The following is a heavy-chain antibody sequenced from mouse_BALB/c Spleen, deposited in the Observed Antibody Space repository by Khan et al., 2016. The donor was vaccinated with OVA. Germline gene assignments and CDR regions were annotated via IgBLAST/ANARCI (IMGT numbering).Heavy chain of an antibody. J-gene: IGHJ1*01. Sequence: QVQLKESGPGLVAPSQSLSITCTVSGFSLTSYGVHWVRQPPGKGLEWLGVIWTGGSNNYNSAIMSRLGISKDNSKSQVFLKMNNLQTDDTAMYYCARYYGNYGWYFDVWGAGTTVTVSS. CDR2: IWTGGSN. CDR3: ARYYGNYGWYFDV. V-gene: IGHV2-9*02. D-gene: IGHD2-1*01. CDR1: GFSLTSYG.